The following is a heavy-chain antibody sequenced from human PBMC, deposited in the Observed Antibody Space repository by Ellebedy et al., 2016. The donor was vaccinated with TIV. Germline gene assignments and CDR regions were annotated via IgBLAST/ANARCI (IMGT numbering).Heavy chain of an antibody. J-gene: IGHJ6*02. CDR2: INPTGGST. D-gene: IGHD6-19*01. V-gene: IGHV1-46*04. CDR1: AYTFPSFY. CDR3: ATDIAGAVADDYYHGMDV. Sequence: AASVKVSCKASAYTFPSFYIHWVRQAPPQALEWTGLINPTGGSTSYAQNLQGRVTMTSDTSTSTVYMELTSLRSVDTAVYYCATDIAGAVADDYYHGMDVWGQGTTVTVSS.